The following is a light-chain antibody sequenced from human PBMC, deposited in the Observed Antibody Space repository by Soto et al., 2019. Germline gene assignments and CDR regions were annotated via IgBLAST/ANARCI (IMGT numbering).Light chain of an antibody. Sequence: DIQMTQSPSSLSAPVGDRVTITCQASQDIRNYLNWYQQKPGKAPKLLIYDASYLETGVPSRFSGSGSGTDFTFTIDSLQPEDIATYYCQQYVDFPQTFGQGTKLEIK. J-gene: IGKJ2*01. V-gene: IGKV1-33*01. CDR3: QQYVDFPQT. CDR2: DAS. CDR1: QDIRNY.